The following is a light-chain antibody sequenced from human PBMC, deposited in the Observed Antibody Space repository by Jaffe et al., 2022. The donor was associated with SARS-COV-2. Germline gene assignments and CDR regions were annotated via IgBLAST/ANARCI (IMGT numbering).Light chain of an antibody. CDR1: QSVSSGY. J-gene: IGKJ2*01. Sequence: EIVLTQSPGTLSLSPGERATLSCRASQSVSSGYIAWYQQKPGQAPRLLIYEASIRATGLSDRFSGSGSGTDFTLTISSLEPEDFAVYYCQLYGSSPQYTFGQGTKLEIK. CDR3: QLYGSSPQYT. CDR2: EAS. V-gene: IGKV3-20*01.